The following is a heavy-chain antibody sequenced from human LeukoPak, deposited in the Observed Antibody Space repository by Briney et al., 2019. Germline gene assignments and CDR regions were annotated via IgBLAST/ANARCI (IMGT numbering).Heavy chain of an antibody. CDR3: AKGADIDH. J-gene: IGHJ4*02. CDR1: GFTSTNYA. V-gene: IGHV3-23*01. Sequence: GGSLRLSCATSGFTSTNYAMNWVRQAPGKGLEWVSAVTGPGDTTYYADSVKGRFFMSREDSKTTVYLQMNSLRAEDTAIYYCAKGADIDHWGQGTLVTVSS. CDR2: VTGPGDTT. D-gene: IGHD3-16*01.